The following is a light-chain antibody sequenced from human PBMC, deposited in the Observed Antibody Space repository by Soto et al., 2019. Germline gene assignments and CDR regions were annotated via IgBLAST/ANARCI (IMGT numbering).Light chain of an antibody. CDR3: HQYNSWPRGT. CDR1: QSVNLN. V-gene: IGKV3-15*01. CDR2: GAS. J-gene: IGKJ3*01. Sequence: EIMMTPSPGPLSVSPGEGATLSCTASQSVNLNLAWYQQKPGQPPRLLRSGASTRATGIPVRFRGSGSGTEFTLAISSLQSEDSAVYYCHQYNSWPRGTFGPGTKVEIK.